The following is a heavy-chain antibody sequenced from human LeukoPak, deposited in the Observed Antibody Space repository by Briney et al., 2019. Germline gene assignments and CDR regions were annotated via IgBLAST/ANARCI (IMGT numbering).Heavy chain of an antibody. CDR3: AKAYCSGGSCIDY. CDR1: GFTFSSYG. V-gene: IGHV3-30*18. D-gene: IGHD2-15*01. J-gene: IGHJ4*02. CDR2: ISYDGSNK. Sequence: GGSLRLSCAASGFTFSSYGMHWVRQAPGKGLEWVPVISYDGSNKYYADSVKGRFTISRDNSKNTLYLQMNSLRAEDTAVYYCAKAYCSGGSCIDYWGQGTLVTVSS.